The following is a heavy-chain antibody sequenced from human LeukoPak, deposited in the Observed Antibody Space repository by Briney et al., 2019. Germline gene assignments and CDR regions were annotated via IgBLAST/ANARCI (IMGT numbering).Heavy chain of an antibody. CDR1: GYTFTDYN. J-gene: IGHJ4*02. V-gene: IGHV1-2*06. Sequence: ASVKVSCKTYGYTFTDYNMHWVRQAPGQGLEWMGRISLRSGGTNYAQKFQGRVTVPRDTSISTVYMELSRLRSDDTAVYYCRLVAMGDYWGQGTLVTVSS. D-gene: IGHD2-15*01. CDR2: ISLRSGGT. CDR3: RLVAMGDY.